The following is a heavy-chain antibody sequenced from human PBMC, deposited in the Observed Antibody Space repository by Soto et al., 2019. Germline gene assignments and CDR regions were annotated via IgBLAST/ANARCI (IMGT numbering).Heavy chain of an antibody. D-gene: IGHD4-17*01. CDR1: GFTFSSYA. J-gene: IGHJ6*02. V-gene: IGHV3-23*01. CDR2: ISGSGGST. CDR3: AKGGVTTSYYYYGMDV. Sequence: EVQLLESGGGLVQPGGSLRLSCAASGFTFSSYAMSWVRQAPGQGLEWVSAISGSGGSTYYADSVKGRFTISRDNSKNTLYLQMNSLRAEDTAVYYCAKGGVTTSYYYYGMDVWGQGTTVTVSS.